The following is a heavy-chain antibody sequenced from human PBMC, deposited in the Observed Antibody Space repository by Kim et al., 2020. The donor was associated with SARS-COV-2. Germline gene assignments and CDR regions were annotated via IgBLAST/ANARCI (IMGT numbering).Heavy chain of an antibody. CDR2: ISSGGDTI. Sequence: GGSLRLSCVASGFTLSSYEMNWVRQAPGKGLEWLSHISSGGDTIHYADSVKGRFTVSRDNTNNSVSLQMNGLRADDTAVYYCARDESFLRFQYYYNGLDVWGQGTTVTVSS. V-gene: IGHV3-48*03. CDR1: GFTLSSYE. J-gene: IGHJ6*02. CDR3: ARDESFLRFQYYYNGLDV.